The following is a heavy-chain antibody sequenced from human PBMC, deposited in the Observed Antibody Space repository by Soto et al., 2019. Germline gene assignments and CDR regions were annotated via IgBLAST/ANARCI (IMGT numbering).Heavy chain of an antibody. V-gene: IGHV1-2*02. J-gene: IGHJ3*02. CDR1: GYTFTDYY. D-gene: IGHD6-19*01. Sequence: ASVKVSCKASGYTFTDYYIHWVRQAPGQGLEWLGWINPNFGGANYAQKFQGRVTMTRDTSITTAYMELSRLRSDDTAIYYCARVSAVFTSDWYGRSTDAFEIWGQGTMVTVS. CDR2: INPNFGGA. CDR3: ARVSAVFTSDWYGRSTDAFEI.